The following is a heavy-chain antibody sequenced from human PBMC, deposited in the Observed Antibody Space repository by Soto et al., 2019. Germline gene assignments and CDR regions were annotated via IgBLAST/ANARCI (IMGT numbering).Heavy chain of an antibody. CDR3: ASFFYGDYVSYYYYMDV. D-gene: IGHD4-17*01. Sequence: GASVKVSCKASGYTFTSYDINWVRQATGQGLEWMGWMNPNSGNTGYAQKFQGRVTMTRNTSISTAYMELSSLRSEDTAVYYCASFFYGDYVSYYYYMDVWGKRTTVTGSS. J-gene: IGHJ6*03. V-gene: IGHV1-8*01. CDR1: GYTFTSYD. CDR2: MNPNSGNT.